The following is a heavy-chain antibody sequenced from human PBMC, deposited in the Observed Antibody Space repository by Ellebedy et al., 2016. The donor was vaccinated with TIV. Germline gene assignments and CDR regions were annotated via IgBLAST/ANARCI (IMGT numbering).Heavy chain of an antibody. CDR2: ISAYNGNT. CDR3: ASARRSWGAYYYYGMDV. J-gene: IGHJ6*02. CDR1: GYTFTSYG. Sequence: ASVKVSXXASGYTFTSYGISWVRQAPGQGLEWMGWISAYNGNTNYAQKLQGRVTMTTDTSTSTAYMELRSLRSDDTAVYYCASARRSWGAYYYYGMDVWGQGTTVTVSS. D-gene: IGHD3-10*01. V-gene: IGHV1-18*01.